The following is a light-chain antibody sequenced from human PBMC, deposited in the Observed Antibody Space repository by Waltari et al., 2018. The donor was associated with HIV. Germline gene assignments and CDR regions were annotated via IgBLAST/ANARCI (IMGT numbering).Light chain of an antibody. CDR3: AAWDDSLDGPV. CDR2: GTS. V-gene: IGLV1-44*01. Sequence: QSVLTQPPSASGTPGQRVTIFCSGSSSNIGRHSVSWYRHFPGTAPILLIFGTSPRPSGVPARFAGSKSATSASLAISGLQADDEAEYYCAAWDDSLDGPVFGGGTKLTVL. J-gene: IGLJ2*01. CDR1: SSNIGRHS.